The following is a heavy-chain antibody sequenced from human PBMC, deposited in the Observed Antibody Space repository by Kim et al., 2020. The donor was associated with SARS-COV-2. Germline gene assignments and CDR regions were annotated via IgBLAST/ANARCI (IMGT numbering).Heavy chain of an antibody. J-gene: IGHJ4*02. V-gene: IGHV7-4-1*02. CDR2: INTNTGNP. D-gene: IGHD3-22*01. CDR1: GYTFTSYA. CDR3: ARDLENNYYDSSGYQNDY. Sequence: ASVKVSCKASGYTFTSYAMNWVRQAPGQGLEWMGWINTNTGNPTYAQGFTGRFVFSLDTSVSTAYLQISSLKAEDTAVYYCARDLENNYYDSSGYQNDYWGQGTLVTVSS.